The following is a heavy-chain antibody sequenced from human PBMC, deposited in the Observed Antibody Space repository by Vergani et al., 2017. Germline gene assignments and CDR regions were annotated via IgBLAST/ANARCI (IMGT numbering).Heavy chain of an antibody. V-gene: IGHV3-23*01. Sequence: EVLLLESGGGLVQPGGSLRLSCAASGFTFSSYAMSWVRQAPGKGLEWVSAISGSGGSTYYADSVKGRFTSSRDNSKNTLDLQMNSLRADDTAVYYCAKDRTYGDYPNWFDPWGQGTLVTVSS. CDR1: GFTFSSYA. CDR2: ISGSGGST. CDR3: AKDRTYGDYPNWFDP. J-gene: IGHJ5*02. D-gene: IGHD4-17*01.